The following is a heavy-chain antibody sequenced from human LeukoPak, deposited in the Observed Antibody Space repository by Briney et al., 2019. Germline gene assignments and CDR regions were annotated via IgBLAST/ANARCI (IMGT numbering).Heavy chain of an antibody. J-gene: IGHJ5*02. V-gene: IGHV1-2*02. CDR1: GYTFTTYA. Sequence: ASVKVSCKASGYTFTTYAMNWVRQAPGQGLEWMGWINPNSGGTNYAQKFQGRVTMTRDTSISTAYMELSRLRSDDTAVYYCARSIAVAGVNWFDPWGQGTLVTVSS. D-gene: IGHD6-19*01. CDR3: ARSIAVAGVNWFDP. CDR2: INPNSGGT.